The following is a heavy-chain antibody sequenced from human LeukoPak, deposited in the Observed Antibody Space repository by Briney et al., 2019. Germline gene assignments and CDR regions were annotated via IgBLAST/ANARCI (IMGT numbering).Heavy chain of an antibody. J-gene: IGHJ4*02. V-gene: IGHV4-34*01. CDR2: INHSGST. CDR1: GGSFSGYY. D-gene: IGHD6-25*01. Sequence: SETLSLTCAVYGGSFSGYYWSWIRQPPGKGLEWIGEINHSGSTNYNPSLKSRVTISVDTSKNQFSLKLSSVTAADTVVYYCARGTAATSDFDYWGQGTLVTVSS. CDR3: ARGTAATSDFDY.